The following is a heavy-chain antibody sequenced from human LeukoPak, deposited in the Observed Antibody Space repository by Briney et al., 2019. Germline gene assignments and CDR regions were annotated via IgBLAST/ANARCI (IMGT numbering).Heavy chain of an antibody. J-gene: IGHJ6*03. CDR1: GFTFSSYS. CDR3: ASRYCSSTSCYWSGEDYYYYMDV. D-gene: IGHD2-2*01. CDR2: ISSSSSTI. V-gene: IGHV3-48*01. Sequence: GGSLRLSCAASGFTFSSYSMNWVRQAPGKGLEWVSYISSSSSTIYYADSVKGRFTISRDNAKNSLYLQMNSLRAEDTAVYYCASRYCSSTSCYWSGEDYYYYMDVWGKGTTVTVSS.